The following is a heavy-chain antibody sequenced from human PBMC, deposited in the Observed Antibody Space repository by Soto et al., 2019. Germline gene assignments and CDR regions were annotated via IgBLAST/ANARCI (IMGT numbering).Heavy chain of an antibody. Sequence: GGSLRLSCAASGFTFRNYWMGWVRQTPDKGLEWVANIKPDGSDKYYVDSVKGRFTISRDNAKNSLYLQMNSLRAEDTAVYYCARDGYCVSSSCSFLPXVWGQGTTVTVSS. CDR1: GFTFRNYW. D-gene: IGHD2-2*03. J-gene: IGHJ6*02. CDR3: ARDGYCVSSSCSFLPXV. V-gene: IGHV3-7*01. CDR2: IKPDGSDK.